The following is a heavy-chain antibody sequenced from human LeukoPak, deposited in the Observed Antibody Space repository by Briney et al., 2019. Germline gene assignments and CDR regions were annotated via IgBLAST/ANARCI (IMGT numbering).Heavy chain of an antibody. CDR3: ARLSYPGDY. V-gene: IGHV3-74*01. Sequence: GGSLRLSCAASGLIFSNYWMHWVRQAPGKGLVWVSRINGDGSTTNYADSVKGRFTISRDNAKNTLYLQMNSLRAEDTAVYYCARLSYPGDYWGQGTLVTVSS. CDR2: INGDGSTT. CDR1: GLIFSNYW. D-gene: IGHD2-2*01. J-gene: IGHJ4*02.